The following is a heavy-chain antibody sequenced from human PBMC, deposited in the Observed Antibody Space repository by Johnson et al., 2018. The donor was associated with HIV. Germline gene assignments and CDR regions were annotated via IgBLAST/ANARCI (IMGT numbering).Heavy chain of an antibody. V-gene: IGHV3-20*04. D-gene: IGHD7-27*01. Sequence: EVQLVESGGGVVQPGGSLRLSCAASRFTFDDYVMSWVRQAPGKGLEWVSGINWNGGSTGYADSVKGRFTISRDNAKNSLYLEMNSLRVEDTAVYYCAKIPGANWGSPDDFDVWGQGTMVTVSS. J-gene: IGHJ3*01. CDR1: RFTFDDYV. CDR2: INWNGGST. CDR3: AKIPGANWGSPDDFDV.